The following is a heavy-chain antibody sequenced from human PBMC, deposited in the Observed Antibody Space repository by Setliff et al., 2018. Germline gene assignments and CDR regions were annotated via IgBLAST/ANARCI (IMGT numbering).Heavy chain of an antibody. V-gene: IGHV4-34*01. CDR1: GGSFSGYY. CDR3: ARGRRITMIVVPPGVFDI. J-gene: IGHJ3*02. Sequence: SETLSLTCAVYGGSFSGYYWSWVRQPPGKGPEWIGEIDQSGITNYNPSLRSRVTISIDTSKNQFSLRLSSVTATDTAVYYCARGRRITMIVVPPGVFDIWGQGTMVTVSS. D-gene: IGHD3-22*01. CDR2: IDQSGIT.